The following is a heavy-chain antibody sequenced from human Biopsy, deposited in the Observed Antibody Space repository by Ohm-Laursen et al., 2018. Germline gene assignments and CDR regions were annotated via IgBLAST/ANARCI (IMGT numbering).Heavy chain of an antibody. D-gene: IGHD3-10*01. CDR3: ARGGSGSGYYGMDV. Sequence: ASVKVSCNVSGYTLTALSMHWVRQAPGKGLEWMGGFAPENGKTVYAQNFQARVSMTEDTSTDTAYMELRSLRSEDTAVYYCARGGSGSGYYGMDVWGQGATVSVSS. CDR2: FAPENGKT. J-gene: IGHJ6*02. CDR1: GYTLTALS. V-gene: IGHV1-24*01.